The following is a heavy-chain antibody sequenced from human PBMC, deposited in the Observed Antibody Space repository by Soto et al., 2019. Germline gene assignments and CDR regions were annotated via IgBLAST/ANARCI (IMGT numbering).Heavy chain of an antibody. J-gene: IGHJ4*02. CDR2: MNPNSGNT. V-gene: IGHV1-8*01. Sequence: QVQLVQSGAEVKKPGASVKVSCKASGYTFTSYDINWVRQATGQGLEWMGWMNPNSGNTGYAQKFQGRVTMTRNTAXSXXYMELSSLRSEDTAVYYCARVDPGPRDILTGYYTWWGQGTLVTVSS. CDR3: ARVDPGPRDILTGYYTW. CDR1: GYTFTSYD. D-gene: IGHD3-9*01.